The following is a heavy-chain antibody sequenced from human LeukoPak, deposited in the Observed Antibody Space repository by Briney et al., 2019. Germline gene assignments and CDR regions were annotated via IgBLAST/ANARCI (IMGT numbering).Heavy chain of an antibody. V-gene: IGHV1-69*04. J-gene: IGHJ4*02. CDR3: ARDHRVLAFDY. D-gene: IGHD2-8*02. CDR1: GGTFISYA. Sequence: SVKVSCKASGGTFISYAISWVRQAPGQGLEWMGRIIPILGIANYAQKFQGRVTITADKSTSTAYMELSSLRSEDTAVYYCARDHRVLAFDYWGQGTLVTVSS. CDR2: IIPILGIA.